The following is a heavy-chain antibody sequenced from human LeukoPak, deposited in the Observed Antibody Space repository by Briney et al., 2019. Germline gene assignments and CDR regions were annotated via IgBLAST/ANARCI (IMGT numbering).Heavy chain of an antibody. CDR2: ISGSGGST. CDR1: GFTFSLYA. J-gene: IGHJ3*02. V-gene: IGHV3-23*01. D-gene: IGHD3-22*01. CDR3: AKDQTGDNSGYYGDKAFDI. Sequence: PGGSLRLSCAASGFTFSLYAMDWVRQAPGKGLEWVSEISGSGGSTDYADSVKGRFTISRDNSKNTVYLQMNSLRAEDTAVYYCAKDQTGDNSGYYGDKAFDIWGQGTMVTVS.